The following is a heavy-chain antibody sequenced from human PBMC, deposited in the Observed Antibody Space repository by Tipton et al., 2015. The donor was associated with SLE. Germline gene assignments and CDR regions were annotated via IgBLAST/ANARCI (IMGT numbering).Heavy chain of an antibody. V-gene: IGHV3-23*01. CDR1: GFTFSSYA. J-gene: IGHJ3*02. CDR3: AKDSSGSYSAFDI. Sequence: SLRLSCAASGFTFSSYAMSWVRQAPGKGLEWVSAISGSGGRTYYADPVKGRFTISRDNSKNTLYLQMNSLRAEDTAVYYCAKDSSGSYSAFDIWGQGTMVTVSS. D-gene: IGHD1-26*01. CDR2: ISGSGGRT.